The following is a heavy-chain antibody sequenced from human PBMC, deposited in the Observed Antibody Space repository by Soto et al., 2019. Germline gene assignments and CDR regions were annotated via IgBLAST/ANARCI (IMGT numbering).Heavy chain of an antibody. CDR1: GGSISSSSYY. J-gene: IGHJ5*02. Sequence: QLQLQESGPGLVKPSETLSLTCTVSGGSISSSSYYWGWIRQPPGKGLEWIGSIYYSGSTYYNPSLKSRVTISVDTSKNQFSRKLSSVTAADAAVYYWASRRGVGATNWFDPWGQGTLVTVSS. CDR2: IYYSGST. CDR3: ASRRGVGATNWFDP. D-gene: IGHD1-26*01. V-gene: IGHV4-39*01.